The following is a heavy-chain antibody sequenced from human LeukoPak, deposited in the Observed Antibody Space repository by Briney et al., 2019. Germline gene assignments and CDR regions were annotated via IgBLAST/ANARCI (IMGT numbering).Heavy chain of an antibody. CDR1: GGSISSYY. J-gene: IGHJ4*02. CDR2: IYYSGST. D-gene: IGHD1-26*01. V-gene: IGHV4-59*12. Sequence: SETLSLTCTVSGGSISSYYWSWIRQPPGKGLEWIGYIYYSGSTNYNPSLKSRVTISVDTSKNQFSLKLSSVTAADTAVYYCAREDSLLVGATTGALRYWGQGTLVTVSS. CDR3: AREDSLLVGATTGALRY.